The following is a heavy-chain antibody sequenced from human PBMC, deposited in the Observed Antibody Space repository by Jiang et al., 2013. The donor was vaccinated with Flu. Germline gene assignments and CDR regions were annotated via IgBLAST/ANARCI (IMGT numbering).Heavy chain of an antibody. J-gene: IGHJ3*02. CDR1: GYTFTGYH. CDR2: INPNSGDT. Sequence: GAEVKKPGASVKVSCKASGYTFTGYHIHWVRQVPGQGLEWMGWINPNSGDTSYSQKFQGRVTMTSDTPISTAYMELSSLTSDDTAVYYCVRDDGFDIWGQGTVVTVSS. V-gene: IGHV1-2*02. CDR3: VRDDGFDI.